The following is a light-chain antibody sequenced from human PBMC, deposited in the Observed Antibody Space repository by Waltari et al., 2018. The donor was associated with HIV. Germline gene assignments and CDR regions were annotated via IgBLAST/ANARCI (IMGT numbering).Light chain of an antibody. CDR3: CSYVGSYTPWV. V-gene: IGLV2-11*01. J-gene: IGLJ1*01. Sequence: QSPLTLPRSVSGPPGKSATISCTGISTDVGGYISVSWYQQHPEEAPNLTIYDFSKWPSGVPDRFSGSKSGNTASLTISGRQAEDEADYYCCSYVGSYTPWVFGTGTQVTVL. CDR1: STDVGGYIS. CDR2: DFS.